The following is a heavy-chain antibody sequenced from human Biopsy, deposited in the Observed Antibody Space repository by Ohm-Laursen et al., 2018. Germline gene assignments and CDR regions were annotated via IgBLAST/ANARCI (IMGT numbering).Heavy chain of an antibody. J-gene: IGHJ5*01. Sequence: GSLRLSCAASGFTFSSYTINWVRQAPGKGLEWVSSISASSSYIHYADSVKGRFTVSRDNAKNSLYLQMNSLRAADTAIYYCATELLPPGVGGPWLDSRGQGTPVTVSS. CDR2: ISASSSYI. CDR3: ATELLPPGVGGPWLDS. V-gene: IGHV3-21*06. D-gene: IGHD3-16*01. CDR1: GFTFSSYT.